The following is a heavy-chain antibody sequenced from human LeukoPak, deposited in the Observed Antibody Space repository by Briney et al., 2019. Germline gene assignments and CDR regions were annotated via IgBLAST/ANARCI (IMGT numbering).Heavy chain of an antibody. Sequence: SETLSLTCAVSGGSISSSTNWWSWVRQPPGKGLEWIGEIYHSGGTNYNPSLKSRVTMSVDTSKNQFSLKLSSVTAADTAVYYCAREAYYDSSGYYQGNWFDPWGQGTLVTVSS. CDR2: IYHSGGT. J-gene: IGHJ5*02. CDR3: AREAYYDSSGYYQGNWFDP. D-gene: IGHD3-22*01. V-gene: IGHV4-4*02. CDR1: GGSISSSTNW.